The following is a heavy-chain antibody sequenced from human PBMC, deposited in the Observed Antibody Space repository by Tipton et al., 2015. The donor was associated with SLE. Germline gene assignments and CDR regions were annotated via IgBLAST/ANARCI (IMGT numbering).Heavy chain of an antibody. J-gene: IGHJ6*02. V-gene: IGHV4-4*08. D-gene: IGHD1-26*01. CDR2: LSSSGST. CDR1: GGSISSDY. CDR3: AGAGRWDGSGMGV. Sequence: TLSLTCSVSGGSISSDYWSWIRQPPGKGLEWIGTLSSSGSTYYNQSLRGRVTISVDTSKKQVSLKVRSVTAADTAVYYCAGAGRWDGSGMGVWGQGTTVTVSS.